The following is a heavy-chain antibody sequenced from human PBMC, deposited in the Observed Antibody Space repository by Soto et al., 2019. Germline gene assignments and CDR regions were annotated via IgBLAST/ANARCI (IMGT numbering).Heavy chain of an antibody. Sequence: SETLSLTCTVSGGSISSGDYYWSWIRQPPGKGLEWIGYIYYSGSTYYNPSLKSRVTISVDTSKNQFSLKLSSVTAADTAVYYCARDQGIAVAVFDYWGQGTLVTVS. D-gene: IGHD6-19*01. V-gene: IGHV4-30-4*01. CDR1: GGSISSGDYY. J-gene: IGHJ4*02. CDR3: ARDQGIAVAVFDY. CDR2: IYYSGST.